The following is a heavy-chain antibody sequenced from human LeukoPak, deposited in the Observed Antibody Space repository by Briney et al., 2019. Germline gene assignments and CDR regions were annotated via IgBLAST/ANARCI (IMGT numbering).Heavy chain of an antibody. CDR2: IYYSGST. CDR3: ARDYYDSGYPYYFDY. CDR1: GGSISSYY. J-gene: IGHJ4*02. D-gene: IGHD3-22*01. Sequence: SETLSLTCTVSGGSISSYYWSWIRQPPGKGLEWIGYIYYSGSTNYNPSLKSRVTISVDTSKNQFSLKLSSVTAADTAVYYCARDYYDSGYPYYFDYWGQGTLVTVFS. V-gene: IGHV4-59*12.